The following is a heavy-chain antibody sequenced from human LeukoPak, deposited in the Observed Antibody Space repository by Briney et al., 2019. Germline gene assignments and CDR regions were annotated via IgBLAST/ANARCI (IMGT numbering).Heavy chain of an antibody. D-gene: IGHD6-19*01. V-gene: IGHV3-21*01. CDR1: RFTFSSYS. CDR3: ARDVSSGWGDYYYYYMDV. Sequence: GGSLRLSCAASRFTFSSYSMNWVRQAPGKGLEWVSSISSSGSYIYYADSVKGRFTISRDNAKNSLYLQMNSLRAEDTAVYYCARDVSSGWGDYYYYYMDVWGKGTTVTVSS. J-gene: IGHJ6*03. CDR2: ISSSGSYI.